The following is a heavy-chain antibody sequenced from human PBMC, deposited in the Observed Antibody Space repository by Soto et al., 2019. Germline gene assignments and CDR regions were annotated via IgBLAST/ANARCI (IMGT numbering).Heavy chain of an antibody. Sequence: GGSLRLSCAASGFAFSSYAMSWVRQAPGKGLEWVSAISGSGGSTYYADSVKGRFTISRENSKNTLYLQMNSLRAEDTAVYYCVKGLRFLEWSPDYWCQGNLVTVS. CDR1: GFAFSSYA. CDR2: ISGSGGST. J-gene: IGHJ4*02. CDR3: VKGLRFLEWSPDY. D-gene: IGHD3-3*01. V-gene: IGHV3-23*01.